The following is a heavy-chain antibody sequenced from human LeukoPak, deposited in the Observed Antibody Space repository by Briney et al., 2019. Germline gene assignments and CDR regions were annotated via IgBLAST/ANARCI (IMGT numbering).Heavy chain of an antibody. CDR1: GGSISSSSYY. J-gene: IGHJ4*02. CDR3: ARDPYYYDSSGYYEDY. CDR2: IYYSGGT. V-gene: IGHV4-39*07. D-gene: IGHD3-22*01. Sequence: SETLSLTCTVSGGSISSSSYYWGWIRQPPGKGLEWIGSIYYSGGTYYSPSLKSRVTISVDTSKNQFSLKLSSVTAADTAVYYCARDPYYYDSSGYYEDYWGQGTLVTVSS.